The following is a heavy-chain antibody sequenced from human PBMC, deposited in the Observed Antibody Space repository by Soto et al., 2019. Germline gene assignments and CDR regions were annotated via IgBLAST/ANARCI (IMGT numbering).Heavy chain of an antibody. Sequence: SETLSLTCTVSGGSISSGGYYWSWIRQHPGKGLEWIGYIYYSGSTYYHPSLLSRVTISADTSMNEFSLRLSSVTAADTAVYYCARLNGYCVSTGCHGYYGMDVWGQGTTVTVSS. CDR1: GGSISSGGYY. D-gene: IGHD2-2*03. CDR3: ARLNGYCVSTGCHGYYGMDV. J-gene: IGHJ6*02. CDR2: IYYSGST. V-gene: IGHV4-31*03.